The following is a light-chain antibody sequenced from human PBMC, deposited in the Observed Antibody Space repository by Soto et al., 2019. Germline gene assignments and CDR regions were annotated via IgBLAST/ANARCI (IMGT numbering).Light chain of an antibody. Sequence: IQMTQSPSSLSASVGDRVTITCQASQDIKNYLIWYQQKPGKAPNLLIYDASSLGTGVSSRFSGSGSGTHFILTISSLQPEDIATYYCQQFDSVPCTFGQGTKLEIQ. CDR3: QQFDSVPCT. CDR2: DAS. J-gene: IGKJ2*02. CDR1: QDIKNY. V-gene: IGKV1-33*01.